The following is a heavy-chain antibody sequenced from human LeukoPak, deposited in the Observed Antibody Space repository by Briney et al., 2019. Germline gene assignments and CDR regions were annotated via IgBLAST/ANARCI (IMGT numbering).Heavy chain of an antibody. J-gene: IGHJ6*02. D-gene: IGHD1-26*01. CDR2: ISYDGSNK. V-gene: IGHV3-30-3*01. Sequence: GGSLRLSCAASGFTFSSYAMHWVRQAPGKGLEWVAVISYDGSNKYYADSVKGRFTISRDNSKNTLYLQVNSLKTEDTAVYYCSRDGSGIHYGMDVWGQGTTVTVSS. CDR1: GFTFSSYA. CDR3: SRDGSGIHYGMDV.